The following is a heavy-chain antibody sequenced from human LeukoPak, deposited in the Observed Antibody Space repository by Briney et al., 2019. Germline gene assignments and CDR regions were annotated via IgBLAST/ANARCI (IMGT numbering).Heavy chain of an antibody. V-gene: IGHV3-53*01. CDR2: IYSGGNT. Sequence: PGGSLRPSCAASGFTFSSYSMNWVRQAPGKGLEWVSFIYSGGNTHNSDSVKGRFTISRDSSKNTLYLQMNSLRAEDTAVYYYARRAGDYSHPYDYWGQGTLVTVSS. CDR1: GFTFSSYS. CDR3: ARRAGDYSHPYDY. D-gene: IGHD3-22*01. J-gene: IGHJ4*02.